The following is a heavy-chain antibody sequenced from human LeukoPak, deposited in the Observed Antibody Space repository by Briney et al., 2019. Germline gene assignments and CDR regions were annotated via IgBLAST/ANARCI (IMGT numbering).Heavy chain of an antibody. CDR3: ARDFNGIDIVVVVAATNWFDP. CDR1: GYTFTSYG. J-gene: IGHJ5*02. V-gene: IGHV1-18*01. Sequence: GASVKVSCKASGYTFTSYGISWVRQAPGQGLEWMGWISAYNGNTIYAQKLQGRVTMTTDTSTSTDYMELRSLRSDDTAVYYCARDFNGIDIVVVVAATNWFDPWGQGTLVTVSS. CDR2: ISAYNGNT. D-gene: IGHD2-15*01.